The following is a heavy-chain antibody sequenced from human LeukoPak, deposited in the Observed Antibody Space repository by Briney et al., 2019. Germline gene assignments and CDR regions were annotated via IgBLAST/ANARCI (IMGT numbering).Heavy chain of an antibody. CDR2: MNPNSGNT. V-gene: IGHV1-8*03. CDR3: ARGVYYYYMDV. CDR1: GYTFTSYD. J-gene: IGHJ6*03. Sequence: GASVSVSCKASGYTFTSYDINWVRQATGQGLEWMGWMNPNSGNTGYAQKFQGRVTITRNTSISTAYMELSSLRSEDTAVYYCARGVYYYYMDVWGKGTTVTVSS.